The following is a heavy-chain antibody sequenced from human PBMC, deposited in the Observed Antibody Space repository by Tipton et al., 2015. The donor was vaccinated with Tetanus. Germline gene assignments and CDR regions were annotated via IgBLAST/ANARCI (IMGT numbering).Heavy chain of an antibody. J-gene: IGHJ5*02. CDR3: VNFATS. CDR2: ISSSGTTM. CDR1: GQSLSGHF. Sequence: LSLTCAVSGQSLSGHFWSWVRQAPGKGLEWISYISSSGTTMYYADSVKGRFTISRDNAKNSLFLQMNSLRDEDTAVYYCVNFATSWGQGTLVTVSS. V-gene: IGHV3-11*04.